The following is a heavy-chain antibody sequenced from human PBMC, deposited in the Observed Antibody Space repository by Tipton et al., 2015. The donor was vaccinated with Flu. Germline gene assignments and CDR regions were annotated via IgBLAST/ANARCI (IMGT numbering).Heavy chain of an antibody. V-gene: IGHV4-4*09. CDR3: ARSHGGN. Sequence: TLSLTCTVSGDPITQYYWNWIRQTPDQRLEWIGYIFSAATTNYSPSFEGRVTISADKTKNEFSLRLDSVTAADTAVYYCARSHGGNWGQGTLVTVSS. CDR2: IFSAATT. CDR1: GDPITQYY. D-gene: IGHD3-3*01. J-gene: IGHJ4*02.